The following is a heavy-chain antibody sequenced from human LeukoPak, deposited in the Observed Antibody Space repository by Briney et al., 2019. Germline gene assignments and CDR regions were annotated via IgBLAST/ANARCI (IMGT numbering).Heavy chain of an antibody. CDR1: GGSFSGYY. D-gene: IGHD1-26*01. CDR3: ARLGPGSGSSDYFDY. Sequence: SETLSLTCAVYGGSFSGYYWSWIRQPPGKGLEWIGEINHSGSTNYNPSLKSRVTISVDTSKNQFSLKLSSVTAADTALYYCARLGPGSGSSDYFDYWGQGTLVTVSS. J-gene: IGHJ4*02. CDR2: INHSGST. V-gene: IGHV4-34*01.